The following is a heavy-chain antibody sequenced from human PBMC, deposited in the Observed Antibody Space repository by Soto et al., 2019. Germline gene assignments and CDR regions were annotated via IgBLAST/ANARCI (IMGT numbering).Heavy chain of an antibody. V-gene: IGHV1-46*01. CDR3: ARGDGRGSSGFYYYYGMDV. CDR2: INPSGGIT. J-gene: IGHJ6*02. CDR1: GYTFTNYY. D-gene: IGHD6-25*01. Sequence: QVQLVQSGAEVKKPGASVKVSCKASGYTFTNYYMHWVRQAPRQGLEWMGIINPSGGITSYAQKSQGRVTMTSDTYTSTVYMELSSLRSEDTAVYYCARGDGRGSSGFYYYYGMDVWGHRTTVTVSS.